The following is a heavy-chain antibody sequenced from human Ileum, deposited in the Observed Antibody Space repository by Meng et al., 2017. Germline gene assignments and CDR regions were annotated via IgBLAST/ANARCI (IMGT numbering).Heavy chain of an antibody. J-gene: IGHJ6*02. CDR1: GFPFSSDW. CDR3: ASGGSMDV. CDR2: IKSDGSTA. V-gene: IGHV3-74*01. Sequence: EVLLVESVVRLVRCGGSLGLSCAGPGFPFSSDWMNWVRQVPGKWLVWVSRIKSDGSTATYADSVKGRFTISRDNARNTLHLQMNSLRAEDTAVYYCASGGSMDVWGQGTTVTVSS.